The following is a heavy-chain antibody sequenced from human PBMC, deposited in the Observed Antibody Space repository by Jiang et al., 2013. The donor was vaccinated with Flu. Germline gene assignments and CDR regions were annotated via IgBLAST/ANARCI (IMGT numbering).Heavy chain of an antibody. D-gene: IGHD1-26*01. CDR3: ATNKVGVTTSSYFDS. Sequence: SGGGVVQPGGSLRLSCAASGFAFSSYGMHWVRQAPGQGLEWVTFIRYDGINKYYADSLRGRFTSSRDNSKNTLYLQINSLRAEDTAVYYCATNKVGVTTSSYFDSWGQGTLVTVSA. CDR2: IRYDGINK. J-gene: IGHJ4*02. CDR1: GFAFSSYG. V-gene: IGHV3-30*02.